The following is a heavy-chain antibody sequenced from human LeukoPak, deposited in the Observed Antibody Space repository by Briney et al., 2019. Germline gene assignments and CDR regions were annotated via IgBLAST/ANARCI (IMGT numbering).Heavy chain of an antibody. J-gene: IGHJ4*02. D-gene: IGHD5-18*01. CDR3: ARRAGGNTGGFHF. CDR2: IYPGDSDT. CDR1: VFSFTNYW. Sequence: GESLKISCKASVFSFTNYWIAWVRQKPGEGLEWMGNIYPGDSDTRYNPSFQGQVTISADTSIKTAYLQWSSLKASDTAIYYCARRAGGNTGGFHFWGQGSLVTVSS. V-gene: IGHV5-51*01.